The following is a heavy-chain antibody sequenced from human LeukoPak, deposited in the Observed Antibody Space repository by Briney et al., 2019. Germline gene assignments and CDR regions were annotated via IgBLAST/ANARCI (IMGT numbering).Heavy chain of an antibody. J-gene: IGHJ4*02. Sequence: GGSLRLSCAASGCIFRNDAMSWVRQAPGKGLEWVSDISGSGGTTHYADSVKGRFTISRDNYKNTLYLQMNSLRAEDTAVYYCAKGDCSGGSCFSFDSWGQGTLVTVSS. D-gene: IGHD2-15*01. CDR2: ISGSGGTT. V-gene: IGHV3-23*01. CDR1: GCIFRNDA. CDR3: AKGDCSGGSCFSFDS.